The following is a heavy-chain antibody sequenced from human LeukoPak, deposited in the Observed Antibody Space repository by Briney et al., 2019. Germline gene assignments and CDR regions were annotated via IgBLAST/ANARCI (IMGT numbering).Heavy chain of an antibody. V-gene: IGHV3-73*01. D-gene: IGHD3-9*01. CDR2: IRSKANSYAT. J-gene: IGHJ4*02. CDR1: GFTFSGSA. Sequence: AGSLRLSCAASGFTFSGSAMHWVRQASGKGLEWVGLIRSKANSYATGYAVSVKGRFTISRDDSKNTAYLQMNSLKIEDTAVYYCTVYYDILTGYHTSGDYWGQGTLVTVSS. CDR3: TVYYDILTGYHTSGDY.